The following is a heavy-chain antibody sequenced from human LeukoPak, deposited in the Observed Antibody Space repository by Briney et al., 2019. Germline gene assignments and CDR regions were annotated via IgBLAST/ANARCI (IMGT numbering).Heavy chain of an antibody. V-gene: IGHV4-59*01. CDR3: ARFDLNYYYYGMDV. J-gene: IGHJ6*02. CDR2: IYYSGST. CDR1: GGSISAYY. Sequence: PSETLSLTCTVSGGSISAYYWSWIRQPPGKGPEWIGYIYYSGSTNYNPSLKSRVTISVDTSKSQLSLKLSSVTAADTAVYYCARFDLNYYYYGMDVWGQGTTVTVSS.